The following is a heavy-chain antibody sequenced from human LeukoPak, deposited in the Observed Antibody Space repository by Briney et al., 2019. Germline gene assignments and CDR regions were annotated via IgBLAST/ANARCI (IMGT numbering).Heavy chain of an antibody. CDR1: GGSISSSSYY. V-gene: IGHV4-39*01. CDR2: IYYSGST. Sequence: SETLSLTCTVSGGSISSSSYYWGWLRQPPGKGLEWIGSIYYSGSTYYNPSLKSRVTISVDTSKNQFSLKLSSVTAADTAVYYCARRLNYYDSSGYYYYYYGMDVWGQGTTVTVSS. J-gene: IGHJ6*02. CDR3: ARRLNYYDSSGYYYYYYGMDV. D-gene: IGHD3-22*01.